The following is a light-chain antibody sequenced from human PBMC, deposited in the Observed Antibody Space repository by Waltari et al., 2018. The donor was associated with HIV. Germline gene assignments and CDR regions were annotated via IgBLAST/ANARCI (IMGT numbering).Light chain of an antibody. Sequence: DIQMTQSPSTMSASVGARVTNTCRASQSISSWLAWYQQKPGKAPKLLIYKASSLESGVPSRFSGSGSGTEFTLTISSLQPDDFATYYCQQYNSYPLTFGGGTKVEIK. CDR3: QQYNSYPLT. J-gene: IGKJ4*01. CDR2: KAS. V-gene: IGKV1-5*03. CDR1: QSISSW.